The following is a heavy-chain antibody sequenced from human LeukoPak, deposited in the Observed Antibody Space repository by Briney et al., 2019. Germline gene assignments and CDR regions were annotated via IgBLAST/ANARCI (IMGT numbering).Heavy chain of an antibody. CDR2: VIPVFVTA. CDR3: ARDRVNYYDGSGTFDV. Sequence: GAPGKCSFKSSGGPFQNNAINWGGRAPGQGVGGRGGVIPVFVTATYAQKFQGRVTITADESSSTVNMELRSLTYEDTATYFCARDRVNYYDGSGTFDVWGQGTLVSISS. D-gene: IGHD3-22*01. CDR1: GGPFQNNA. V-gene: IGHV1-69*01. J-gene: IGHJ4*02.